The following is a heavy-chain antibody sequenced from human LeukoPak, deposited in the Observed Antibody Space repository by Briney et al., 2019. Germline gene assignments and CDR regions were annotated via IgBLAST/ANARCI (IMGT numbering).Heavy chain of an antibody. CDR3: AKQVVGDFDY. J-gene: IGHJ4*02. CDR1: GFIFSGAA. CDR2: ISGSGGST. D-gene: IGHD2-15*01. V-gene: IGHV3-23*01. Sequence: GGSLRLSCAASGFIFSGAAMHWVRQASGKGLEWVSAISGSGGSTYYADSVKGRFTISRDNSKNTLYLQMNSLRAEDTAVYYCAKQVVGDFDYWGQGTLVTVSS.